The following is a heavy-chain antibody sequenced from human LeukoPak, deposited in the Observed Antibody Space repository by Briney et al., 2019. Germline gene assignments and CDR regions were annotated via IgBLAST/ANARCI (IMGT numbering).Heavy chain of an antibody. CDR2: INPNSGGT. D-gene: IGHD6-13*01. CDR3: ARDQAAAGIGYYYYYYYMDV. CDR1: GYTFTCYY. J-gene: IGHJ6*03. V-gene: IGHV1-2*02. Sequence: ASVKVSCKASGYTFTCYYMHWVRQAPGQGLEWMGWINPNSGGTNNAQKFHGRVTITRDTSISTAYMELSRLISDDTAVYYCARDQAAAGIGYYYYYYYMDVWGKGTTVTVSS.